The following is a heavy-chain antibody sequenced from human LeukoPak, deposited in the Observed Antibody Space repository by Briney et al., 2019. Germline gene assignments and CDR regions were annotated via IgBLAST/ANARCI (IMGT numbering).Heavy chain of an antibody. J-gene: IGHJ4*02. Sequence: ASVKVSCKASGGTFSSYAISWVRQAHGQGLEWMGGIIPIFGTANYAQKFQGRVTITADESTSTAYMELSSLRSEDTAVYYCARSPDYDSSGYYQNYFDYWGQGTLVTVSS. CDR3: ARSPDYDSSGYYQNYFDY. V-gene: IGHV1-69*13. D-gene: IGHD3-22*01. CDR1: GGTFSSYA. CDR2: IIPIFGTA.